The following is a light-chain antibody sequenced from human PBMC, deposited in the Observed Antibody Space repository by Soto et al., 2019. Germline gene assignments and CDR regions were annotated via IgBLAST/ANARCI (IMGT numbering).Light chain of an antibody. Sequence: DIMMTQSPVTLSVSPGERATLSCRASQSVTSYLAWYQHKPGQAPRLLIYGASTRPTGIPARFSGSGSGTEFTLTISSLQSEDSAIYYCRQYNSWPRTFGQGTKVEIK. V-gene: IGKV3-15*01. CDR3: RQYNSWPRT. CDR2: GAS. CDR1: QSVTSY. J-gene: IGKJ1*01.